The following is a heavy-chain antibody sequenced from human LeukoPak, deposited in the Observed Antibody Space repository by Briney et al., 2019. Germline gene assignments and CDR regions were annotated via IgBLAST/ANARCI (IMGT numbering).Heavy chain of an antibody. CDR2: ISGSGGST. Sequence: PGGSLRLSCAASGFTFSNYWMNWVRQAPGKGLEWVSAISGSGGSTYYADSVKGRFTISRDNSKNTLYLQMNSLRAEDTAVYYCAKDLNYYDSSGYYYDYWGQGTLVTVSS. CDR3: AKDLNYYDSSGYYYDY. CDR1: GFTFSNYW. J-gene: IGHJ4*02. V-gene: IGHV3-23*01. D-gene: IGHD3-22*01.